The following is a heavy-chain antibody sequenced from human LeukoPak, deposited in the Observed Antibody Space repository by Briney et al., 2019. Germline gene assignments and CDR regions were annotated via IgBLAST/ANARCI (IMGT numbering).Heavy chain of an antibody. CDR3: AREEHGGYHDY. CDR2: INPSGGST. CDR1: GYTFTSYY. D-gene: IGHD4-23*01. Sequence: ASVKVSCEASGYTFTSYYMHWVRQAPGQGLEWMGIINPSGGSTSYAQKFQGRVTMTRDTSTSTVYMELSSLGSEDTAVYYCAREEHGGYHDYWGQGTLVIVSS. J-gene: IGHJ4*02. V-gene: IGHV1-46*01.